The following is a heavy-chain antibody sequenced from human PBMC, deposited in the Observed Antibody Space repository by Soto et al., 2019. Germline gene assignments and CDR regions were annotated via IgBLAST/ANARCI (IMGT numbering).Heavy chain of an antibody. Sequence: VQLVESGGGLVQPGGSLRLSCAASGFTVSSNYMSWVRQAPGKGLEWVSVIYSGGSTYYADSVKGRFTISRHNSKNTLYLQMNSLRAEDTAVYYCARAQYCSSTSCYKGGAFDIWGQGTMVTVSS. D-gene: IGHD2-2*02. V-gene: IGHV3-53*04. CDR3: ARAQYCSSTSCYKGGAFDI. J-gene: IGHJ3*02. CDR2: IYSGGST. CDR1: GFTVSSNY.